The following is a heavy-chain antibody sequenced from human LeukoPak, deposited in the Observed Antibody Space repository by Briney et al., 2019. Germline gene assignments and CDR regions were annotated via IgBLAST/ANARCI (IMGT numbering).Heavy chain of an antibody. CDR1: GYTFTSYY. D-gene: IGHD3-22*01. Sequence: ASVKVSCTASGYTFTSYYMHWVRPAPGQGLEWMGIINPSGGSTSYAQKFQGRVTMTRDTSTSTVYMELSSLRSEDTAVYYCARESRGQNYYDSSELLSWGQGTLVTVSS. CDR2: INPSGGST. V-gene: IGHV1-46*01. CDR3: ARESRGQNYYDSSELLS. J-gene: IGHJ4*02.